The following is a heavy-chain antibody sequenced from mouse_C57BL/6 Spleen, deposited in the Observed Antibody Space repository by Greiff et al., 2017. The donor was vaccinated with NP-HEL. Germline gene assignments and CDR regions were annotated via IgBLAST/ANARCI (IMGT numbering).Heavy chain of an antibody. D-gene: IGHD1-1*01. J-gene: IGHJ1*03. CDR3: TTGITTVVAPD. CDR1: GFNIKDDY. CDR2: IDPENGDT. Sequence: VQLQQSGAELVRPGASVKLSCTASGFNIKDDYMHWVKQRPEQGLEWIGWIDPENGDTEYASKFQGKATITADTSSNTAYLQLSSLTSEDTAVYYCTTGITTVVAPDWGTGTTVTVSS. V-gene: IGHV14-4*01.